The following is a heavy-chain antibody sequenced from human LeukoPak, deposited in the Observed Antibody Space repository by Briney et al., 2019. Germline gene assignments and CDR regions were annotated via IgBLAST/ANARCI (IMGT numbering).Heavy chain of an antibody. D-gene: IGHD3-10*01. CDR2: IRYDEINK. V-gene: IGHV3-30*02. Sequence: GGSLRLSCAASGFTFSNYGMHWVRQAPGKRLEWVAFIRYDEINKYYADSVKGRFTISRDTSKNTLYLQMNSLRAEDTAVYYCARDEFKGWFDPWGQGTLVTVSS. CDR1: GFTFSNYG. J-gene: IGHJ5*02. CDR3: ARDEFKGWFDP.